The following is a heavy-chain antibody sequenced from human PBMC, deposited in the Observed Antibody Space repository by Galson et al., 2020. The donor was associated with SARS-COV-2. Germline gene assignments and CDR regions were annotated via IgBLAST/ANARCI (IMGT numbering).Heavy chain of an antibody. CDR2: IAWADDK. D-gene: IGHD6-13*01. CDR3: ARSYAAGTVDY. CDR1: AFSLSTSGMC. J-gene: IGHJ4*02. V-gene: IGHV2-70*11. Sequence: ESGPTLVKPTHTLTLTCTFSAFSLSTSGMCVSWIRQPPGKALEWLARIAWADDKYYSTSLKTRLTISKDTSKNQVVLTMTNMYPVDTATYYCARSYAAGTVDYWGQGTLVTVSS.